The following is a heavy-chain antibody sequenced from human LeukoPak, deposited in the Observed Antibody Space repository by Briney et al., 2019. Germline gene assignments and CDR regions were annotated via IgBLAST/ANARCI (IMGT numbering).Heavy chain of an antibody. Sequence: SETLSLTCTVSGGSISSYYWSWIRQPPGKGLEWIGYIYYSGSTNYNPSLKSRVTISVDTSKNQFSLELSSVTAADTAVYYCARDSSSGGFDPWGQGTLVTVSS. J-gene: IGHJ5*02. V-gene: IGHV4-59*01. CDR1: GGSISSYY. CDR3: ARDSSSGGFDP. D-gene: IGHD6-19*01. CDR2: IYYSGST.